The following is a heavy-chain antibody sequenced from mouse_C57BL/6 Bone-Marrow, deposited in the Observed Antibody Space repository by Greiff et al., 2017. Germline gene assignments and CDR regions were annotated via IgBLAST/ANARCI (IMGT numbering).Heavy chain of an antibody. CDR3: ARRNGWLLNMDY. Sequence: VKLMESGPGLVQPSQSLSITCTASGFSFTSYGVHWVRQSPGKGLEWLGVIWSGGGTDYNAAFISRLSISKDNSKSQVFFKMNSLQADDTVIYYCARRNGWLLNMDYWGQGTSGTVSS. CDR1: GFSFTSYG. D-gene: IGHD2-3*01. J-gene: IGHJ4*01. CDR2: IWSGGGT. V-gene: IGHV2-2*01.